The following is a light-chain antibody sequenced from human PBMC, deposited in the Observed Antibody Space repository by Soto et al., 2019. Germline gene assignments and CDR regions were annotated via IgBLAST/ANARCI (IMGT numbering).Light chain of an antibody. V-gene: IGKV3-15*01. CDR3: QQYNRPPLT. J-gene: IGKJ4*01. CDR2: GAS. Sequence: EIVMTQSPVTLSVSPGERATLSCRASQSVSSNLAWYQQKPGQAPRLLIYGASPRATGIPARFSGSGSGTEFTLTSSSLQSEDFSLYYCQQYNRPPLTFGGGTKVEIK. CDR1: QSVSSN.